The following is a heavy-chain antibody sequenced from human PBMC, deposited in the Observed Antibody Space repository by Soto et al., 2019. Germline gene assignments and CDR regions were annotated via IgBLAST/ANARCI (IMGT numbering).Heavy chain of an antibody. CDR1: GGSISSSSYY. J-gene: IGHJ6*02. Sequence: QLQLQESGPGLVKPSETLSLTCTVSGGSISSSSYYWGWIRQPPGKGLEWIGSIYYSGSTYYNPSLTSRATISVDPSKNQFSLKLSSVTAADTSVYYCARAMGVSSSWPGDYYYGMDVWGQGTTVTVSS. V-gene: IGHV4-39*01. CDR3: ARAMGVSSSWPGDYYYGMDV. D-gene: IGHD6-13*01. CDR2: IYYSGST.